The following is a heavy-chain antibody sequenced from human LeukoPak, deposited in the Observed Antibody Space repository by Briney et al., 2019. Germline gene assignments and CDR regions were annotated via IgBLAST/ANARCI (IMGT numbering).Heavy chain of an antibody. V-gene: IGHV1-46*01. Sequence: ASVKVSCKASGYTFTGYYMHWVRQAPGQGLEWMGWINPSGGSTSYAQKFQGRVTMTRDTSTSTVYMELSSLRSEDTAVYYCASLTGCAASGSYCFDYWGQGTLVTVSS. CDR2: INPSGGST. D-gene: IGHD1-26*01. J-gene: IGHJ4*02. CDR1: GYTFTGYY. CDR3: ASLTGCAASGSYCFDY.